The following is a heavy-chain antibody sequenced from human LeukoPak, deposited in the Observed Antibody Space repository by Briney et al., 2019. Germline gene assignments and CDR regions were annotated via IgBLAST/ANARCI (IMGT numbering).Heavy chain of an antibody. J-gene: IGHJ5*02. V-gene: IGHV4-34*01. D-gene: IGHD3-10*01. CDR2: INHSGST. CDR3: ARGVLLWFGELSPRYWFDP. CDR1: GGSFSGYC. Sequence: PSETLSLTCAVYGGSFSGYCWSWIRQPPGKGLEWIGEINHSGSTNYNPSLKSRVTISVDTSKNQFSLKLSSVTAADTAVYYCARGVLLWFGELSPRYWFDPWGQGTLVTVSS.